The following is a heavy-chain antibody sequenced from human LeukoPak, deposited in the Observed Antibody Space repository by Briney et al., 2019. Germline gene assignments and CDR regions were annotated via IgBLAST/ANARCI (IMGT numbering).Heavy chain of an antibody. V-gene: IGHV4-61*02. CDR3: ARGPYSYDSSGAFDI. CDR2: ISSSGST. CDR1: GDSISSGDYY. Sequence: RTSQTLSLTCTVSGDSISSGDYYWSWIRQPAGKGLEWIGRISSSGSTNYNPSLKTRVTISVDPSKNQFPLKLRSVTAADTAVYFCARGPYSYDSSGAFDIWGQGTMVTVSS. D-gene: IGHD3-22*01. J-gene: IGHJ3*02.